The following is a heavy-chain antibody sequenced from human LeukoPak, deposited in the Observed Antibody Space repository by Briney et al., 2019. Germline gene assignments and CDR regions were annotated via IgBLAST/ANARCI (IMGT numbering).Heavy chain of an antibody. J-gene: IGHJ6*03. CDR1: RFTFSTYW. Sequence: GGSLRLSCAASRFTFSTYWMHWVRQAPGKGLVWVSRINSDGSSTGYADSVKGRFTISRDNAKNTLYLQMNSLRAEDTAVYYCARVATYYDFWSGNRGDSYYYYMDVWGKGTTVTVSS. CDR2: INSDGSST. V-gene: IGHV3-74*01. D-gene: IGHD3-3*01. CDR3: ARVATYYDFWSGNRGDSYYYYMDV.